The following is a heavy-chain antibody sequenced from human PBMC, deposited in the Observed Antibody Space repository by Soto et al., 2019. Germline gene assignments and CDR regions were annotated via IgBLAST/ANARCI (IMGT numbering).Heavy chain of an antibody. V-gene: IGHV1-69*02. CDR1: GGTFSSYT. CDR3: ARGGGGGGSNWFDP. CDR2: IIPILGIA. J-gene: IGHJ5*02. D-gene: IGHD2-15*01. Sequence: QVQLVPSGAEVKKPGSSVKVSCKASGGTFSSYTISWVRQAPGQGLEWMGRIIPILGIANYAQKFQGRVTITADKSTSTAYMGLGSLISEDTAVYYCARGGGGGGSNWFDPWVQGTLVTVSS.